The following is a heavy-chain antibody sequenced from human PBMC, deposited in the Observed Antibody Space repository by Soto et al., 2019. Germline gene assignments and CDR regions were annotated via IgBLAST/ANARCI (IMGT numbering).Heavy chain of an antibody. J-gene: IGHJ4*02. CDR1: GFTFSSYG. CDR3: ARGAYSSSSTFDY. CDR2: IWYDGSNK. D-gene: IGHD6-6*01. Sequence: QVQLVESGGGVVQPGRSLRLSCAASGFTFSSYGMHWVRQAPGKGLEWVAGIWYDGSNKYYADSVKGRFTISRDNSKNTLYLQMNSLRAEDTAVYYCARGAYSSSSTFDYWGQGTLVTVSS. V-gene: IGHV3-33*01.